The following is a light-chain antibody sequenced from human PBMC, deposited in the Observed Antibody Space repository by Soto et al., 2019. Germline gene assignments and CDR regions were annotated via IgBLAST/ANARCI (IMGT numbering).Light chain of an antibody. CDR3: SSYTSSSPNYV. Sequence: QSALTQPASVSGSPGQSITISCTGTSSDVGGYNYVSWYQQHPGKAPKLMIYEVSNRPSGVSNRFSGSKSGNTASLTISGLQAEDEADYYCSSYTSSSPNYVFG. J-gene: IGLJ1*01. CDR2: EVS. CDR1: SSDVGGYNY. V-gene: IGLV2-14*01.